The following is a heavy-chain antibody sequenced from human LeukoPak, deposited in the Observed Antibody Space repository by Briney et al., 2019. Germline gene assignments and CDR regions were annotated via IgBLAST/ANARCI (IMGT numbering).Heavy chain of an antibody. Sequence: GGSLRLSCAASGFSVRTTYMSWVRQAPGKGLEWVSVLYTGGGTDHADSVKGRFTISRDNAKSSLYLQMNSLRAEDTAVYYCARTDSRELLAHYWGQGTLVTVSS. CDR1: GFSVRTTY. CDR2: LYTGGGT. J-gene: IGHJ4*02. V-gene: IGHV3-53*01. CDR3: ARTDSRELLAHY. D-gene: IGHD1-26*01.